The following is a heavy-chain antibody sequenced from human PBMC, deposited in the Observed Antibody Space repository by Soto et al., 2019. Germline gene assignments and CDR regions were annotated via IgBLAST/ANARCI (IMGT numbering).Heavy chain of an antibody. CDR1: GGSITSSSNGYY. V-gene: IGHV4-39*01. CDR2: IDYSGNT. Sequence: QLQLQESGPGLVKPSETLSLSCTVSGGSITSSSNGYYWDWVRQPPGKGLEWIGSIDYSGNTYYNPSLKSRVTISADTSKNQFSLRLSSVIATDTAVYHCARHAHSGCHDSWGQGTLVTVSS. CDR3: ARHAHSGCHDS. D-gene: IGHD6-19*01. J-gene: IGHJ4*02.